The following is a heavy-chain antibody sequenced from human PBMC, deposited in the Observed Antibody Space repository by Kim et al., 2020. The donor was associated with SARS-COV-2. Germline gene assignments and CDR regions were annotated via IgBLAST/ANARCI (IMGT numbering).Heavy chain of an antibody. D-gene: IGHD6-19*01. J-gene: IGHJ4*02. V-gene: IGHV4-59*01. Sequence: SETLSLTCTVSGGSISSYYWSWIRQPPGKGLEWIGYIYYSGSTNYNPSLKSRVTIPVDTSKNQFSLKLSSVTAADTAVYYCARGSGWYYFDYWGQGTLVTVSS. CDR1: GGSISSYY. CDR2: IYYSGST. CDR3: ARGSGWYYFDY.